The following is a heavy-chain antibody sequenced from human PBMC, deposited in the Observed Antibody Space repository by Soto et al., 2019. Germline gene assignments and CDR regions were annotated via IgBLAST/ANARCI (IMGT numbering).Heavy chain of an antibody. CDR3: ARGRSDSAGSSFGRRMDV. CDR1: GEALGSGQSY. Sequence: QVQLQESGPGLVKSSETLSLICFVSGEALGSGQSYWNWIRQAPGKGLEWIGHTFVTGATKYSASLKSRVTMSVDTSKSQISLILTSVTAADSATYFCARGRSDSAGSSFGRRMDVWGQGTTVTVSS. CDR2: TFVTGAT. D-gene: IGHD3-10*01. J-gene: IGHJ6*02. V-gene: IGHV4-61*01.